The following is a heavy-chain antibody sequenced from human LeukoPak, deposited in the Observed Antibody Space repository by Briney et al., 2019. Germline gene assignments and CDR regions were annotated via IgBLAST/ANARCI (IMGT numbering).Heavy chain of an antibody. CDR3: GRGRIAAAGAYGY. CDR2: MNPNSGNT. V-gene: IGHV1-8*01. J-gene: IGHJ4*02. D-gene: IGHD6-13*01. CDR1: GYTFTSYD. Sequence: GASVKVSCKASGYTFTSYDINWVRQATGQGREWMGWMNPNSGNTGYAQKLQCRVTMTRNTSISTAYMELSSLRSEDTAVYYCGRGRIAAAGAYGYWGQGTLVTVSS.